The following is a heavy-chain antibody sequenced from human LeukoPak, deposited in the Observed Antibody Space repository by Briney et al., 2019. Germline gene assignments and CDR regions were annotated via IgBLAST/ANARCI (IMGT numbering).Heavy chain of an antibody. V-gene: IGHV3-30*02. CDR3: ARDIDTFDY. CDR1: GFTFSSYD. D-gene: IGHD2-15*01. CDR2: IRYDGSYT. J-gene: IGHJ4*02. Sequence: GGSLRLSCEASGFTFSSYDMHWVRQAPGKGLEWVAFIRYDGSYTYYADSVKGRFTISRDNAKNSLYLQMNSLRAEDTAVYYCARDIDTFDYWGQGTLVTVSS.